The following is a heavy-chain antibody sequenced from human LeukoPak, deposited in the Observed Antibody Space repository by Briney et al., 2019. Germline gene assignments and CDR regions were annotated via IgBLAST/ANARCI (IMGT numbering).Heavy chain of an antibody. J-gene: IGHJ4*02. CDR3: ARPVMYSSGPFDY. CDR2: INAGNGNT. Sequence: ASVKVSCKASGYTFTSYAMHWVRQAPGQRLEWMGWINAGNGNTKYSQKFQGRVTITRDTSASTAYMELSSLRSENTAVYYCARPVMYSSGPFDYWGQGTLVTVSS. D-gene: IGHD6-19*01. V-gene: IGHV1-3*01. CDR1: GYTFTSYA.